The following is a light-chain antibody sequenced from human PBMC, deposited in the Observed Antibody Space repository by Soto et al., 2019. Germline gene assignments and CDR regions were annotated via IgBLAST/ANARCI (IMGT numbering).Light chain of an antibody. CDR3: AVWDDNLKGL. CDR2: YND. J-gene: IGLJ2*01. Sequence: QSALTQPASMSGTPGQRVTISCSGSRSDIGGNAVTWYQQLPGTAPKLLIYYNDQRPSGGSDRFSGSKSSTSASLAISGLQSADEADDYCAVWDDNLKGLFGGGTQLTVL. CDR1: RSDIGGNA. V-gene: IGLV1-44*01.